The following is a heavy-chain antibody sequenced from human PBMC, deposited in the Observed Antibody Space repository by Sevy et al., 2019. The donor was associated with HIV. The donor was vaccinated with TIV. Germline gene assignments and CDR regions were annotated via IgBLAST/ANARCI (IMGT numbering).Heavy chain of an antibody. CDR2: ISGSGGST. J-gene: IGHJ4*02. CDR1: GFTFSSYA. V-gene: IGHV3-23*01. CDR3: ATEDYYDSSGYYPLGDDY. Sequence: GGCLRLSCAASGFTFSSYAMSWVRQAPGKGLEWVSAISGSGGSTYYADSVKGRFTISRDNSKNTLYLQMNSLRAEDTAVYYCATEDYYDSSGYYPLGDDYWGQGTLVTVSS. D-gene: IGHD3-22*01.